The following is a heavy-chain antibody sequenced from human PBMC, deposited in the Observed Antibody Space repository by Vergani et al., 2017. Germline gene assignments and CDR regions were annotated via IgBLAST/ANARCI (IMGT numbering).Heavy chain of an antibody. Sequence: QVQLVQSGAEVKTPGASVKVSCNASGYTFTSYYMHWVRQAPGQGLEWMGIINPSGGSTSYAQKFQGRVTMTRDTSTSTVYMELCSLRSEDTAVYYCARGDYAKGGYYYYYGMDVWGQGTTVTVSS. CDR2: INPSGGST. D-gene: IGHD4-17*01. V-gene: IGHV1-46*03. CDR3: ARGDYAKGGYYYYYGMDV. J-gene: IGHJ6*02. CDR1: GYTFTSYY.